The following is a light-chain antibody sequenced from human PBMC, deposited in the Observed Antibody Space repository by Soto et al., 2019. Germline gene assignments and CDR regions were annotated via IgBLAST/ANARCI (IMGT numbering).Light chain of an antibody. J-gene: IGLJ1*01. CDR1: SSDVGGYNY. V-gene: IGLV2-14*01. CDR3: SSYTISTTLV. CDR2: EVS. Sequence: QSVLTQPASVSGSPGQSITVYCTGTSSDVGGYNYVSWYQQHPGKAPKLMIYEVSNRPSWVSHRFSASKSGNTASLTISGLQAEDEAYYYCSSYTISTTLVFGTGTKVTVL.